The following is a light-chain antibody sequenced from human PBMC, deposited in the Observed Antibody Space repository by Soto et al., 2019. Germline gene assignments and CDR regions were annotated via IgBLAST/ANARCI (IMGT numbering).Light chain of an antibody. J-gene: IGLJ2*01. CDR2: EVS. CDR1: SSDVGGYNY. CDR3: ISYTSSSTLV. Sequence: QSVLTQPASVSGSPGQSITISCTGTSSDVGGYNYVSWYQQHPGKAPKLMIYEVSNRPSGVSNRFSGSKSGNTASLTISGLQAEHEADYYCISYTSSSTLVFGGGTKLTVL. V-gene: IGLV2-14*01.